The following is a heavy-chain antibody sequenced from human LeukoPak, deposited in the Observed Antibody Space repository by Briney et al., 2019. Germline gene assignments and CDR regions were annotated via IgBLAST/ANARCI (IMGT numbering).Heavy chain of an antibody. J-gene: IGHJ3*02. Sequence: GGSLRLSCAASGFTFSSYGMHWVRQAPGKGLEWVAFIRVAGSDKYYADSVRGQFTISRDNSKNTLYLQMNSLRADDTAVYYCAKASWGTYAFDIWGHGTMVTVSS. CDR3: AKASWGTYAFDI. V-gene: IGHV3-30*02. CDR1: GFTFSSYG. D-gene: IGHD3-16*01. CDR2: IRVAGSDK.